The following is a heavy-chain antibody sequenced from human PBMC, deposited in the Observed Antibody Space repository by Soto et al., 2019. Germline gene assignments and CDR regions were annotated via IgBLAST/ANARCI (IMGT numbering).Heavy chain of an antibody. J-gene: IGHJ4*02. CDR2: ISGSGGST. V-gene: IGHV3-23*01. CDR3: AKGIYDSSGYYFDY. Sequence: GGSRRRSWAASGFTFSSYGMSWVRQAPGKGLEWVSAISGSGGSTYYADSVKGRFTISRDNSKNTLYLQMNSLRAEDTAVYYCAKGIYDSSGYYFDYWGQGTLVTVSS. D-gene: IGHD3-22*01. CDR1: GFTFSSYG.